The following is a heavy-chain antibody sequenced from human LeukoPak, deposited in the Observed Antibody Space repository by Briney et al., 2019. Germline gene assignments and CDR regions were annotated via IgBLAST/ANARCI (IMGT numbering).Heavy chain of an antibody. D-gene: IGHD2/OR15-2a*01. CDR1: CGSFSVYY. V-gene: IGHV4-34*01. J-gene: IGHJ4*02. Sequence: AETLSLTCAVYCGSFSVYYWSWIRQPPGKGLEWIGEINHSGSTNYNPSLRSRVTISVDTSKNQFSLKLSSVTAADTAVYYCARGLSTSDFDYWGQGTLVTVSS. CDR3: ARGLSTSDFDY. CDR2: INHSGST.